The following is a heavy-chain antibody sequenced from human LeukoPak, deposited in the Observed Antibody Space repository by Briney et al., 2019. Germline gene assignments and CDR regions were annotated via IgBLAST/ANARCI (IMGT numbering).Heavy chain of an antibody. V-gene: IGHV4-34*01. CDR3: ARLGDYGDYYFDY. CDR1: GGSFSGYY. CDR2: INHSGST. J-gene: IGHJ4*02. Sequence: PSETLSLTCAVYGGSFSGYYWSWIRQPPGKGLEWIGEINHSGSTNYNPSLRSRVTISVDTSKNQFSLKLSSVTAADTAVYYCARLGDYGDYYFDYWGQGTLVTVSS. D-gene: IGHD4-17*01.